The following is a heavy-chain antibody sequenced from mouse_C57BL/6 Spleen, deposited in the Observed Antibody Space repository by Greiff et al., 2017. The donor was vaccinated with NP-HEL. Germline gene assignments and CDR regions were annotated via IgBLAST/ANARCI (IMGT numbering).Heavy chain of an antibody. D-gene: IGHD4-1*01. J-gene: IGHJ4*01. V-gene: IGHV1-82*01. CDR2: IYPGDGDT. CDR3: ARWKLGDYAMDY. Sequence: QVQLKQSGPELVKPGASVKISCKASGYAFSSSWMNWVKQRPGKGLEWIGRIYPGDGDTNYNGKFKGKATLTADKSSSTAYMQLSSLTSEDSAVYFCARWKLGDYAMDYWGQGTSVTVSS. CDR1: GYAFSSSW.